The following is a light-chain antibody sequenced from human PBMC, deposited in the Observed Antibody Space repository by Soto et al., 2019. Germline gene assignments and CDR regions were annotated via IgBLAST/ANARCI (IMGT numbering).Light chain of an antibody. CDR2: KAS. CDR3: QHYNSYSEA. Sequence: DIQMTQSPSTLSASIGDRVTITWRASQTVYTWLAWYQQKPGTAPKLLIYKASTLKSGVPSRFSGSGSGTEFTLTISSLQPDDFATYYCQHYNSYSEAFGQGTKVDIK. CDR1: QTVYTW. V-gene: IGKV1-5*03. J-gene: IGKJ1*01.